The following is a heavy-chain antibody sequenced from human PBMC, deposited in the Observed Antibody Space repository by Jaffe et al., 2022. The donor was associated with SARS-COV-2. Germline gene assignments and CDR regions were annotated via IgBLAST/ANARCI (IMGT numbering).Heavy chain of an antibody. CDR2: IYDSGTT. CDR1: GDSNSSDFYY. Sequence: QVQLQESGPGLVKPSQTLSLTCTVSGDSNSSDFYYWSWIRQHPGKGLEWIGHIYDSGTTSTTDYNPPLKSRVTILLDASNRRFSLKLSSVTAADSAVYYCARDDGASGIGSFDHWGQGALVTVSS. D-gene: IGHD3-10*01. J-gene: IGHJ4*02. V-gene: IGHV4-31*02. CDR3: ARDDGASGIGSFDH.